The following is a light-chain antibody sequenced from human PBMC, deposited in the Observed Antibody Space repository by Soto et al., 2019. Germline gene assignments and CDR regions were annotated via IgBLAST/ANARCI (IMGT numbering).Light chain of an antibody. J-gene: IGKJ5*01. Sequence: IVLTQSPGTLSLSPGERATLSCRASQSVSSSYLVWYQQKTGQAPRLLIYSASTGATGIPDRFSGSVSGTDFTLTISRLEPDDFAVYYCQQFGTSPPAITFGQGTRLELK. CDR1: QSVSSSY. CDR2: SAS. V-gene: IGKV3-20*01. CDR3: QQFGTSPPAIT.